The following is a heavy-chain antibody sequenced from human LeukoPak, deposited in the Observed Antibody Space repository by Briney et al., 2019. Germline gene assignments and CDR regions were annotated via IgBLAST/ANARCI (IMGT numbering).Heavy chain of an antibody. D-gene: IGHD3-22*01. J-gene: IGHJ4*02. Sequence: GGSLRLSCAASGFTFSSYAMSWVRQAPGKGLEWVSAISGSGGSTYYADSVKGRFTISRDNSKNTLYLQMNSLRAEDTAVYYCAKAEKAMIVVVITYLDYWGQGTLVTVSS. CDR3: AKAEKAMIVVVITYLDY. V-gene: IGHV3-23*01. CDR1: GFTFSSYA. CDR2: ISGSGGST.